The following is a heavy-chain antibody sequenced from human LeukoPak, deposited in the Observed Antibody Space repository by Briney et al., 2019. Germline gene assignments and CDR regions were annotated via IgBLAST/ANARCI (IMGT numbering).Heavy chain of an antibody. CDR3: ALAYSSGWYLVTPPYYFDY. J-gene: IGHJ4*02. D-gene: IGHD6-19*01. CDR2: MNPNSGNT. CDR1: GYTFTSYD. Sequence: ASVKVSCKASGYTFTSYDINWVRQATGQGLEWMGWMNPNSGNTGYAQKFQGRVTITRNTSISTAYMELSSLRSEDTAVYYCALAYSSGWYLVTPPYYFDYWGQGTLVTVSS. V-gene: IGHV1-8*03.